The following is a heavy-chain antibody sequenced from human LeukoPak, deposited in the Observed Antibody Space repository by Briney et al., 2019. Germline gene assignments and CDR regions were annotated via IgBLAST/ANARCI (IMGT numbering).Heavy chain of an antibody. V-gene: IGHV1-8*01. CDR1: GYTFTSYD. CDR3: ASAWAGRDSYYFDY. CDR2: MNPNSGNT. J-gene: IGHJ4*02. Sequence: ASVKVSCKASGYTFTSYDINWVRQATGQGLEWMGWMNPNSGNTGYAQKFQGRVTMTRNTSISTAYMELSSLRSEDTAVYYCASAWAGRDSYYFDYWGQGTLVTVSS.